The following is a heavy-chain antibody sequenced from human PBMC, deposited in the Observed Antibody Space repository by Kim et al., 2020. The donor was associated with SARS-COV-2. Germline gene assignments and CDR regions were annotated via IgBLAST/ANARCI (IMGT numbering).Heavy chain of an antibody. CDR1: GFTFSSYG. J-gene: IGHJ4*02. CDR3: AKISRRGGGLRLGELSALGY. V-gene: IGHV3-30*18. D-gene: IGHD3-16*02. CDR2: ISYDGSNK. Sequence: GGSLRLSCAASGFTFSSYGMHWVRQAPGKGLEWVAVISYDGSNKYYADSVKGRFTISRDNSKNTLYLQMNSLRAEDTAVYYCAKISRRGGGLRLGELSALGYWGQGTLVTVSS.